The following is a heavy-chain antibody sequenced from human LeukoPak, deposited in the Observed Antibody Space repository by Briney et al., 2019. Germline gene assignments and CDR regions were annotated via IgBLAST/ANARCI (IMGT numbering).Heavy chain of an antibody. CDR3: ARDRSVTTVAVPTMDV. CDR2: IYTSGST. J-gene: IGHJ6*03. V-gene: IGHV4-4*07. Sequence: SETLSLTCAASGGSISSYYWSWIRQPAGKGLEWIGRIYTSGSTNYNPSLKSRVTISVDKSKNQFSLRLSSVTAADTAVYYCARDRSVTTVAVPTMDVWGKGTTVTVSS. CDR1: GGSISSYY. D-gene: IGHD4-11*01.